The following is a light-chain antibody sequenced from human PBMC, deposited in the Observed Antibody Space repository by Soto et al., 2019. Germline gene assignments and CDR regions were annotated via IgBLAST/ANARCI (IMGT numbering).Light chain of an antibody. J-gene: IGKJ1*01. CDR3: QHYNSYSET. CDR1: QSVSSK. V-gene: IGKV3-15*01. CDR2: SAS. Sequence: DIEMTQSPATLSVSPGDRATLSCRASQSVSSKLAWYQQKPGQAPRLLIYSASTRTTGIPARFSGSGSGTDFTLTISRLEPEDFAAYYCQHYNSYSETFGQGTKVDIK.